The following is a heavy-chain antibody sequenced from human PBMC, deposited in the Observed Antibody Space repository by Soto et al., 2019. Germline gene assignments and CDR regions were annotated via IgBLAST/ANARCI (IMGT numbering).Heavy chain of an antibody. V-gene: IGHV1-69*02. CDR3: ARHYSNYVDDAFAI. J-gene: IGHJ3*02. CDR1: GGTISSYT. CDR2: IIPILGIA. Sequence: SVKVSCKASGGTISSYTISWVRQAPGQGLEWMGRIIPILGIANYAQKFQGRVTITADKSTSTAYMELSSLRSEDTAVYYCARHYSNYVDDAFAIWGQGTMVTVSS. D-gene: IGHD4-4*01.